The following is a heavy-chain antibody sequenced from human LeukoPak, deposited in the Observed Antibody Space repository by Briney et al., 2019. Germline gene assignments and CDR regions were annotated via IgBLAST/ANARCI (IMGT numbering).Heavy chain of an antibody. CDR2: ISAYNGNT. J-gene: IGHJ4*02. D-gene: IGHD1-26*01. CDR3: ARGMSMVGAAVDY. V-gene: IGHV1-18*01. CDR1: VYTFTSYG. Sequence: ASVKVSCRASVYTFTSYGISCVPQDPGRGLEWRGWISAYNGNTNYAQKFQETVTITRDMSTSTAYMELSSLRSEDTAVYYCARGMSMVGAAVDYWGQGTLVTVSS.